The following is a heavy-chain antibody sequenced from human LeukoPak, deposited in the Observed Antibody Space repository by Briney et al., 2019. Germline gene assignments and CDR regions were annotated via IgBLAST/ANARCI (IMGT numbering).Heavy chain of an antibody. D-gene: IGHD3-10*01. CDR1: GYSFANYG. CDR2: MYPGDSTA. J-gene: IGHJ3*02. CDR3: AVQYGSGSYYTVDAFDI. V-gene: IGHV5-51*01. Sequence: GESLKITCKGSGYSFANYGIGWVRQMPGKGLEWMGIMYPGDSTARYSPSFQGQVTVSADESISTAYLHWSSLKASDTAMYYCAVQYGSGSYYTVDAFDIWGQGTMVTVSS.